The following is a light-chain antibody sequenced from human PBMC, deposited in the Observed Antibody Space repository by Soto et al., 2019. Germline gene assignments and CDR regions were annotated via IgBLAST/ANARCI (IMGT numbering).Light chain of an antibody. CDR1: QNIKNY. J-gene: IGKJ5*01. Sequence: DVQMTQSPSSLFASVGDRVTITCRASQNIKNYLSWYQQKPGKAPRVVIFGASLLQSGVTSTFSASGSGTDFTLTISSLRPDDFATYYCLQSHSTPLTFGQGTRLDI. V-gene: IGKV1-39*01. CDR2: GAS. CDR3: LQSHSTPLT.